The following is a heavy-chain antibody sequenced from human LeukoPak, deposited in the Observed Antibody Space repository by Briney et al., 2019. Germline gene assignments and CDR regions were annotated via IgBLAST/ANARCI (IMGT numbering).Heavy chain of an antibody. J-gene: IGHJ4*02. CDR1: CGSISSSGYY. D-gene: IGHD3-22*01. CDR3: VSLYYYDSSGYPRSFD. V-gene: IGHV4-39*01. Sequence: SETLSLTCTVSCGSISSSGYYWGWIRQPPGKGLEWIGSIYYSGSTYYNPSLKSRVTISVDTSKNQFSLKLSSVTAADTAVYYCVSLYYYDSSGYPRSFDWGQGTLVTVSS. CDR2: IYYSGST.